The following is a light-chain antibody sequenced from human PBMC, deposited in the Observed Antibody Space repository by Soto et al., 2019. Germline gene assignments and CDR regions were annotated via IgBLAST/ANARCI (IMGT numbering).Light chain of an antibody. Sequence: DIQMTQSPSTLSAAVGDSVTITCRASQTISSWLAWYQQKPGKAPKLLIYKASTVKSGVPSRFSGSGSGTEFTLTISSLQPDDFATYYCQHYNSYSEAFGQGTKVDIK. J-gene: IGKJ1*01. CDR1: QTISSW. V-gene: IGKV1-5*03. CDR3: QHYNSYSEA. CDR2: KAS.